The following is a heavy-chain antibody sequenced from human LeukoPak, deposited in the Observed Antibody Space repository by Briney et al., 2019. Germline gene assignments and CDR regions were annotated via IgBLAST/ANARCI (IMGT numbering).Heavy chain of an antibody. CDR1: GDSISSSSYY. V-gene: IGHV4-39*07. CDR3: ARERVGAHGVDY. J-gene: IGHJ4*02. D-gene: IGHD1-26*01. CDR2: IYYNGST. Sequence: SETQSLTCTVSGDSISSSSYYWGWIRQPPGKGLEWIGSIYYNGSTCYNPSLKSQVTISVNTSKNQFSLKLTSVTAPDTAVHSCARERVGAHGVDYWGQGTLVTVSS.